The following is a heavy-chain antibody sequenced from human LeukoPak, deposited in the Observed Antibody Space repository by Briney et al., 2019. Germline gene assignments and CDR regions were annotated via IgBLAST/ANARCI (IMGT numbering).Heavy chain of an antibody. CDR2: ISGSGGST. CDR3: AKDHGYYYDSSGYSF. J-gene: IGHJ4*02. CDR1: GFTFSSYA. D-gene: IGHD3-22*01. Sequence: GGSLRLSCAASGFTFSSYAMSWVRQAPGKGLEWVSAISGSGGSTYYADSVKGRFTISRDNAKNSLYLQMNSLRAEDTALYYCAKDHGYYYDSSGYSFWGQGTLVTVSS. V-gene: IGHV3-23*01.